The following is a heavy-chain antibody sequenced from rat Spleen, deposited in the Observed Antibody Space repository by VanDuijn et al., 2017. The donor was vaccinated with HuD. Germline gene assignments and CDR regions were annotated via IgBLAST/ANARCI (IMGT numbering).Heavy chain of an antibody. CDR3: ARRGSSSDY. Sequence: EVQLVETGGGLVQPGRSLKLSCVASGFTFSSYWMYWIRQAPGKGLEWVSSISTDGSKTYYPDSVKGRFTISRDNAENTVYLQMDSLRSEDTATYYCARRGSSSDYWGQGVMVTVSS. CDR2: ISTDGSKT. CDR1: GFTFSSYW. D-gene: IGHD1-2*01. V-gene: IGHV5-58*01. J-gene: IGHJ2*01.